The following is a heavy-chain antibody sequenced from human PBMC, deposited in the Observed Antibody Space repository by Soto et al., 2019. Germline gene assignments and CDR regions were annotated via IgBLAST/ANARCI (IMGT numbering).Heavy chain of an antibody. D-gene: IGHD5-18*01. V-gene: IGHV3-64D*06. CDR1: GFAFYGFA. CDR2: ISSNGGSI. Sequence: GGSLRLSCSASGFAFYGFAMHWVRQAPGKGLEYVAAISSNGGSIYYVDSVKGRFTISRDNSKSTLYLQMSSLRPEDTAVYYCARVGYSYGRYYYYGMDVWGQGTTVTVSS. CDR3: ARVGYSYGRYYYYGMDV. J-gene: IGHJ6*02.